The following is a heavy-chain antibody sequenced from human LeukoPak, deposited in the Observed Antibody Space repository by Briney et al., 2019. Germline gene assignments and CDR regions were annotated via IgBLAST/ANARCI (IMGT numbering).Heavy chain of an antibody. J-gene: IGHJ6*03. D-gene: IGHD2-15*01. V-gene: IGHV4-61*01. CDR2: IYYSGST. CDR3: ARSVEGYCRGGSCYYYSYYMDV. CDR1: GGSISSSSYY. Sequence: PSETLSLTCTVSGGSISSSSYYWSWIRQSPGKGLEWIGYIYYSGSTNYNPSLKSRVTISVDTSKNQFSLKLSSVTAADTAVYYCARSVEGYCRGGSCYYYSYYMDVWGKGTTVTVSS.